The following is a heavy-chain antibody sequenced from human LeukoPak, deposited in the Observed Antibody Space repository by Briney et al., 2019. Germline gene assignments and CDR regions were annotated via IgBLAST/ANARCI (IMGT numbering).Heavy chain of an antibody. CDR2: IYYSGST. Sequence: SETLSLTCTVSGGSISSTNYYWGWIRQPPGKGLEWIGRIYYSGSTYYNPSLKSRLTLQLDTSKNQFSLRLSSVTAADTALYYCMRRNKWNVMGDRGEGALCTVSP. V-gene: IGHV4-39*01. CDR3: MRRNKWNVMGD. CDR1: GGSISSTNYY. J-gene: IGHJ4*02. D-gene: IGHD1-1*01.